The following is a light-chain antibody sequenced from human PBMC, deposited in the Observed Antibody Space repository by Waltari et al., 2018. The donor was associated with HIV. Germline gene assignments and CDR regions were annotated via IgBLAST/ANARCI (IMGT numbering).Light chain of an antibody. V-gene: IGKV3-15*01. CDR2: GAS. Sequence: ETLMTQSPATVSASPGEGVTLFCRASQTVGANVAWYKQKVGQAPRLLVFGASTRAPAIPDRLHGSGSGTEFTLTINSLQSEDFGVYYCQQYNRWPWTFGQGTRVEV. CDR3: QQYNRWPWT. CDR1: QTVGAN. J-gene: IGKJ1*01.